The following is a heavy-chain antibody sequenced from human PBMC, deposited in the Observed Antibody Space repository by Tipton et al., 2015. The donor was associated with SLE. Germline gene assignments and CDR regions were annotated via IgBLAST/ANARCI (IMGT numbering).Heavy chain of an antibody. CDR2: IYYSGST. V-gene: IGHV4-59*08. CDR1: GGSISSYY. CDR3: ARYRVCGGDCYYAFDI. Sequence: TLSLTCTVSGGSISSYYWSWIRQPPGKGLEWIGYIYYSGSTTYTPSLKSRVTISVDTSKNQFSLKLSSVTAADTAVYYCARYRVCGGDCYYAFDIWGQGTMVTVSS. D-gene: IGHD2-21*01. J-gene: IGHJ3*02.